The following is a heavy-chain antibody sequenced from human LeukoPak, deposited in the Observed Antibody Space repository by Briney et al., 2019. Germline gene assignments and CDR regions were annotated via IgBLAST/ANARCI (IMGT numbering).Heavy chain of an antibody. V-gene: IGHV3-9*01. D-gene: IGHD2-15*01. CDR2: ISWNSGSI. CDR3: AKNGDRGAYCTGGTCYPYFYYYMDV. CDR1: GFTFDDYA. J-gene: IGHJ6*03. Sequence: PGGSLRLSCAASGFTFDDYAMHWVRQPPGMGLEWVSGISWNSGSIGYADSVKGRFTISRDNSKNTLYLKMNSLRAEDTAIYYCAKNGDRGAYCTGGTCYPYFYYYMDVWGKGTTVTI.